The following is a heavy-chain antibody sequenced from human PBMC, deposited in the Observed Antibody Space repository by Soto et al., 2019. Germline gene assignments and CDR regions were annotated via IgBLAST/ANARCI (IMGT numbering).Heavy chain of an antibody. D-gene: IGHD6-13*01. J-gene: IGHJ6*02. CDR2: IIPILGIA. CDR3: ARGPIASNARYYYYGMDV. V-gene: IGHV1-69*02. CDR1: GGTFSSYT. Sequence: GASVKVSCKASGGTFSSYTISWGRQAPGQGLEWMGRIIPILGIANYAQKFQGRVTITADESTSTAYMELSSLRSEDTAVYYCARGPIASNARYYYYGMDVWGQGTTVTVSS.